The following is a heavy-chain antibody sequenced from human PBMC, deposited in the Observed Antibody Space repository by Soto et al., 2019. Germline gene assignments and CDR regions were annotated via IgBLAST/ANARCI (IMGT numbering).Heavy chain of an antibody. J-gene: IGHJ4*02. CDR2: ISHTGRT. CDR3: ARDPANLALAVAYFDS. CDR1: GSSITNSFY. Sequence: TSETLSLTCRVSGSSITNSFYWGWIRQSPEKGLEWIGSISHTGRTSYNPSLKSRVSISVVTSKNQFSLTLTSVTAADTAVYYCARDPANLALAVAYFDSWGQGTLVTVSS. V-gene: IGHV4-38-2*02. D-gene: IGHD2-15*01.